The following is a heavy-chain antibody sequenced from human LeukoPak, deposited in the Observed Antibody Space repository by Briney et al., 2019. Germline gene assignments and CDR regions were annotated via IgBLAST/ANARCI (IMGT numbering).Heavy chain of an antibody. J-gene: IGHJ4*02. CDR2: ISYDGSNK. D-gene: IGHD2-8*01. Sequence: GGSLRLSCAASGFTFSSSGMHWVRQAPGKGLEWVAVISYDGSNKYYADSVKGRFTFSRDNSKNTLYLQMNSLRAEDTAVYYCAKEYCSNSVCHSMDYWGQGTLVTVSS. CDR3: AKEYCSNSVCHSMDY. CDR1: GFTFSSSG. V-gene: IGHV3-30*18.